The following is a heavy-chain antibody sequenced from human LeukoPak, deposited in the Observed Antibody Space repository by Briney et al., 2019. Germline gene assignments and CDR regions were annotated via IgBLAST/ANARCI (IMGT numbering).Heavy chain of an antibody. CDR2: IQHDGSEQ. J-gene: IGHJ5*02. V-gene: IGHV3-7*01. CDR1: GFTFSSYA. CDR3: ATPARGGSALP. Sequence: GGSLRLSCAASGFTFSSYAMSWVRQAPGKGLEWVANIQHDGSEQYYVDSVKGRFTISRDNTKKSLFLQINSLRAEDTAVYYCATPARGGSALPWGQGTLVTVSS. D-gene: IGHD6-19*01.